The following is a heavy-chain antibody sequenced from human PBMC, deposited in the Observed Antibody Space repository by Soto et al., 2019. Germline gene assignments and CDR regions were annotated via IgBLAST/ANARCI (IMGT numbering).Heavy chain of an antibody. Sequence: QVQLQESGPGLVKPSQTLSLTYTVSGGSISSGGYYWSWIRQHPGKGLEWIGYIYYSGSTYYNPSLKSRVTISVDTSKNQFSLKLSSVTAADTAVYYCARVVVKQQLGDAFDIWGQGTMVTVSS. CDR2: IYYSGST. D-gene: IGHD6-13*01. CDR1: GGSISSGGYY. J-gene: IGHJ3*02. CDR3: ARVVVKQQLGDAFDI. V-gene: IGHV4-31*03.